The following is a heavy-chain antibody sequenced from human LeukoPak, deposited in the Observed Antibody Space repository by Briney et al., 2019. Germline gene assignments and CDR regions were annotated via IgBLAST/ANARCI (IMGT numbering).Heavy chain of an antibody. CDR2: INSEWIRT. CDR1: GFTFSSYW. V-gene: IGHV3-74*01. Sequence: GGSLRLSCPASGFTFSSYWVYWVRQAAGKWLGSVSRINSEWIRTSYADSVQGRFTISRENAKNPMYLQMNSLRAEDTAVYYCARGGDAAGHYYGRDVWGEGTTVIVSS. D-gene: IGHD3-10*01. CDR3: ARGGDAAGHYYGRDV. J-gene: IGHJ6*04.